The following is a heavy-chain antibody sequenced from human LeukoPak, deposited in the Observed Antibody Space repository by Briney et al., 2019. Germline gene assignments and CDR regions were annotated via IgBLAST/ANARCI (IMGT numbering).Heavy chain of an antibody. V-gene: IGHV4-34*01. D-gene: IGHD4-17*01. J-gene: IGHJ4*02. CDR1: GGSFSGYY. Sequence: SETLSLTCAVYGGSFSGYYWSWIRQPPGKGLEWIGEINHSGSTNYNPSLKSRVTISVVTSKNQFSLKLSSVTAADTAVYYCARGKATVTYWGQGTLVTVSS. CDR2: INHSGST. CDR3: ARGKATVTY.